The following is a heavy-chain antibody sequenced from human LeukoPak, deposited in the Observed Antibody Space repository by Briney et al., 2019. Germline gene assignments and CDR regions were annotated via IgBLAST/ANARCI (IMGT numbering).Heavy chain of an antibody. J-gene: IGHJ6*04. CDR1: GFTFSSYG. V-gene: IGHV3-30*18. CDR2: ISYDGSNK. Sequence: PGRSLRLSCAASGFTFSSYGMHWVRQAPGKGLEWVAVISYDGSNKYYADSVKGRFTISRDNSKNTLYLQMDSLRAEDTAVYYCAKEKGYGSGSYYVKLYYYYGMGVWGKGTTVTVSS. D-gene: IGHD3-10*01. CDR3: AKEKGYGSGSYYVKLYYYYGMGV.